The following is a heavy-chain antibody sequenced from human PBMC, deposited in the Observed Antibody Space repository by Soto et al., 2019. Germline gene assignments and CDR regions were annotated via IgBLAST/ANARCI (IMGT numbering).Heavy chain of an antibody. V-gene: IGHV4-34*01. CDR2: INHSGST. CDR1: GGSFSGYY. J-gene: IGHJ4*02. CDR3: ASRLTYYYDSSGSLGY. Sequence: PSETLSLTCAVYGGSFSGYYWSWIRQPPGKGLEWIGEINHSGSTNYNPSLKSRVTISVDTSKNQFSLKLSSVTAADPAVYYWASRLTYYYDSSGSLGYWGQGTLVTVSS. D-gene: IGHD3-22*01.